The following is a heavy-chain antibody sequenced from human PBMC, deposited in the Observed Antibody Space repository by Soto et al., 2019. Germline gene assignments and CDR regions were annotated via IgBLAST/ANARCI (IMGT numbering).Heavy chain of an antibody. CDR2: ISSSSSTI. CDR3: ARAGQQLPPPGFDY. Sequence: EVQLVESGGGLVQPGGSLRLSCAASGFTFSSYSMNWVRQAPGKGLEWVSYISSSSSTIYYADSVKGRFTISRDNAKNSLYLQMNSLRAEDTAVYYCARAGQQLPPPGFDYWGQGTLVTVSS. D-gene: IGHD6-13*01. J-gene: IGHJ4*02. V-gene: IGHV3-48*01. CDR1: GFTFSSYS.